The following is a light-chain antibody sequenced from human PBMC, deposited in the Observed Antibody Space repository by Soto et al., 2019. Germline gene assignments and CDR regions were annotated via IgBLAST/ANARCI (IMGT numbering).Light chain of an antibody. CDR2: EVN. CDR3: SSHAGSTYV. J-gene: IGLJ1*01. Sequence: QSALTQPPSASGSPGETVAISCTGSSSDVGVSNYVSWYQHHPGTAPKLGSYEVNNRPSGVPDRVSGSKSGNAASLTVSGLPAEDEADYYCSSHAGSTYVFGSGTKVTVL. V-gene: IGLV2-8*01. CDR1: SSDVGVSNY.